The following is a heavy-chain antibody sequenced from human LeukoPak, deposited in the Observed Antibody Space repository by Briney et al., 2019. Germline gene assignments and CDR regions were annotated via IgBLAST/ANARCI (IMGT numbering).Heavy chain of an antibody. D-gene: IGHD3-3*01. J-gene: IGHJ4*02. CDR1: GGTFSSYA. CDR3: ARGRLVTIFGVVIDRLFDY. Sequence: ASVKVSCKASGGTFSSYAISWVRQAPGQGLEWMGWMNPNSGNTGYAQKFQGRVTMTRNTSISTAYMELSSLRSEDTAVYYCARGRLVTIFGVVIDRLFDYWGQGTLVTVSS. CDR2: MNPNSGNT. V-gene: IGHV1-8*02.